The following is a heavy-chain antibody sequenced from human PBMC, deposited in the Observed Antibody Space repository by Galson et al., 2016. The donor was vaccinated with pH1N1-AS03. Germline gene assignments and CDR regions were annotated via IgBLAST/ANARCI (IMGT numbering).Heavy chain of an antibody. CDR2: IYPTGNT. CDR3: ARLRVDINWLDP. J-gene: IGHJ5*01. Sequence: SETLSLTCTVSGGSISSDSYHWGWIRQPPGKGLEWIGLIYPTGNTYYNPSLKSRVTISVDTSKDQFSLNLNSVTAADTAAYYGARLRVDINWLDPWGQGTLVTVSS. D-gene: IGHD5-12*01. V-gene: IGHV4-39*07. CDR1: GGSISSDSYH.